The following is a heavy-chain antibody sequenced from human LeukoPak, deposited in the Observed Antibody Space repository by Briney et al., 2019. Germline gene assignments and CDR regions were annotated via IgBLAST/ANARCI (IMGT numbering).Heavy chain of an antibody. J-gene: IGHJ6*03. D-gene: IGHD2-2*01. Sequence: ASVKVSCKASGYTFTSYYMHWVRQAPGQGLEWMGIINPSGGSTSYAQKFQGRVTMTRDMSTSTVYMELSSLRSEDTAVYYCARGDIPAADYYYYYMDVWGKGTTVTVSS. CDR3: ARGDIPAADYYYYYMDV. CDR1: GYTFTSYY. CDR2: INPSGGST. V-gene: IGHV1-46*01.